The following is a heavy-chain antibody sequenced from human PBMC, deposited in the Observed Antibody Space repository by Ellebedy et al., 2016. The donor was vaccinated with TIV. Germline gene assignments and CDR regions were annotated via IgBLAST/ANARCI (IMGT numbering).Heavy chain of an antibody. CDR2: INWNGGST. J-gene: IGHJ3*02. Sequence: PGGSLRLSCAASGFTFDDYGMSWVRQAPGKGLEWVSGINWNGGSTGYADSVKGRFTISRDNAKNSLYLQMNSLRAEDTALYYCARHLGAEQLLALDAFDIWGQGTMVTVSS. CDR1: GFTFDDYG. D-gene: IGHD2-2*01. CDR3: ARHLGAEQLLALDAFDI. V-gene: IGHV3-20*04.